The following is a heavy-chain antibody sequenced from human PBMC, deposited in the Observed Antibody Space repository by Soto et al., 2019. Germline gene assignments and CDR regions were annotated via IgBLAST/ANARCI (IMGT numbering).Heavy chain of an antibody. Sequence: QVQLVQSGAEVKNPGSSVKVSCSASGGTFSSYAVSWMRQAPGQGLEWMGVIIPILGTPKYAQKFQGRVTITADENTTAAYMGLSSLRPDDTDVYYCARESSSPNYYFYGMDVWGHGTTVIVSS. CDR3: ARESSSPNYYFYGMDV. D-gene: IGHD2-2*01. V-gene: IGHV1-69*01. CDR1: GGTFSSYA. J-gene: IGHJ6*02. CDR2: IIPILGTP.